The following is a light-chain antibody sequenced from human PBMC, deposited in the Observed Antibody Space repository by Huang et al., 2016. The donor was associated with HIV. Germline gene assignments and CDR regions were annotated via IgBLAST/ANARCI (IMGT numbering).Light chain of an antibody. CDR3: QQYNTWQT. V-gene: IGKV3-15*01. J-gene: IGKJ1*01. CDR1: QSVASN. Sequence: EIVMTQSPATLSVYPGESATLSCRASQSVASNLAWYQHQPGQAPRLIIYGASTWATGIPARFSGSGSGTQFTLTISSLQSEDSAVYFCQQYNTWQTFGQGTKVEI. CDR2: GAS.